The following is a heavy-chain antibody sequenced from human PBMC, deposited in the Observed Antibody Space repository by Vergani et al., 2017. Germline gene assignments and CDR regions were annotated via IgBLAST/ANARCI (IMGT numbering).Heavy chain of an antibody. CDR2: IYHADSDT. CDR1: EYSFGNYW. CDR3: ARHTTYTYS. V-gene: IGHV5-51*01. D-gene: IGHD1-1*01. J-gene: IGHJ4*02. Sequence: EVELVQSGPEMRKPGESLKISCKGSEYSFGNYWIGWVRQMPGKALEWMGIIYHADSDTRYSPSFQGQVTISADKYISTAFLQWDSLKASDTALYYCARHTTYTYSWGQGTLVTVSS.